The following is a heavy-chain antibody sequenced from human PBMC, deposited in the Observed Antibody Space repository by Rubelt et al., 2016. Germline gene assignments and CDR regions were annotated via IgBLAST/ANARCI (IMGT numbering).Heavy chain of an antibody. Sequence: QLQLQESGPGLVKPSETLSLTCTVSGGSISSTSYYWVWIRQPPGKGLEWIGSIYYSGSTYYNPSLKTRVTISTDTSENQFSRKLNAVTAADTAINYCVSQWLVPGDYYYHGMDVWGQGTTVTVSS. CDR2: IYYSGST. J-gene: IGHJ6*02. CDR1: GGSISSTSYY. CDR3: VSQWLVPGDYYYHGMDV. D-gene: IGHD6-19*01. V-gene: IGHV4-39*07.